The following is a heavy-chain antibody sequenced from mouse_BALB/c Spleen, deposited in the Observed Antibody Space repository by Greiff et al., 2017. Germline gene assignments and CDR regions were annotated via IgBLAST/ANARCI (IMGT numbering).Heavy chain of an antibody. CDR2: ISSGGSYT. J-gene: IGHJ2*01. Sequence: EVQRVESGGGLVKPGGSLKLSCAASGFTFSSYTMSWVRQTPEKRLEWVATISSGGSYTYYPDSVKGRFTISRDNAKNTLYLQMSSLKSEDTAMYYCTRDSSGYYTDYWGQGTTLTVSS. CDR3: TRDSSGYYTDY. D-gene: IGHD1-1*01. V-gene: IGHV5-6-4*01. CDR1: GFTFSSYT.